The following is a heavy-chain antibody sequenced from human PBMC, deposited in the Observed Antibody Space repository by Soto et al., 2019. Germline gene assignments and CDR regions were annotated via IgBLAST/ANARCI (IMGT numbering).Heavy chain of an antibody. J-gene: IGHJ6*02. V-gene: IGHV4-30-4*01. CDR2: IFSSGTT. CDR3: ARVPSPFDYYYAMDV. D-gene: IGHD3-16*01. Sequence: PSETMSLTCTVSGDSLSSGNKYWSWIRQPPGKGLEWIGYIFSSGTTYYTPSLKSRLTMSLDASQNQFSLKLNSLTDADTAVYFCARVPSPFDYYYAMDVWGQGTTVTVSS. CDR1: GDSLSSGNKY.